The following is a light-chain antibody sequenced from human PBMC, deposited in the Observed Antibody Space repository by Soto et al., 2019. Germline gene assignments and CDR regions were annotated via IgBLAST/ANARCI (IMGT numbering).Light chain of an antibody. V-gene: IGKV4-1*01. J-gene: IGKJ2*01. CDR2: WAS. CDR3: QQYYRAPRT. Sequence: DIVMTQSPDSLAVSLGERATINCTCGRSLFYSPHNKSYLAWYQQKVGQPPQMLIYWASTRESGVPDRFRGSGSGTDFTLTISSLQADDVAVYYCQQYYRAPRTFGQGTKVDIK. CDR1: RSLFYSPHNKSY.